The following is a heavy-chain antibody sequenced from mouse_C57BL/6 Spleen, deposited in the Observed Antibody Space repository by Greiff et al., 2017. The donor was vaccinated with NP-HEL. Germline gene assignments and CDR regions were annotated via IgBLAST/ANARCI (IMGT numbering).Heavy chain of an antibody. CDR3: ARFPFTVGYAMDY. V-gene: IGHV1-55*01. D-gene: IGHD1-1*01. J-gene: IGHJ4*01. CDR1: GYTFTSYW. CDR2: IYPGSGST. Sequence: QVQLQQPGAELVKPGASVKMSCKASGYTFTSYWITWVKQRPGQGLEWIGDIYPGSGSTNYNEKFKSKATLTVDTSSSTAYMQLSSLTSEDSAVYYCARFPFTVGYAMDYWGQGTSVTVSS.